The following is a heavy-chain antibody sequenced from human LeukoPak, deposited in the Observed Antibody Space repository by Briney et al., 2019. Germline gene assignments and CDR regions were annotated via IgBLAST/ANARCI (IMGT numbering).Heavy chain of an antibody. Sequence: SQTLSLTCTVSGGSISSGAYYWSWIRQLPGKGLEWIGYIYNSGSTDYNPSLKGRLTISVDTSKNQFSLKLSSVTAADTAVYYCARDRRVTIFGVVTHRWFDPWGQGTLVTVSS. CDR3: ARDRRVTIFGVVTHRWFDP. J-gene: IGHJ5*02. V-gene: IGHV4-31*03. CDR1: GGSISSGAYY. CDR2: IYNSGST. D-gene: IGHD3-3*01.